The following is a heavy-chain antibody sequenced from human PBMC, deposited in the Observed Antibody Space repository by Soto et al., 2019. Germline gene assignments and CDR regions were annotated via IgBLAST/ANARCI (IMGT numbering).Heavy chain of an antibody. CDR1: GFSFDTYW. J-gene: IGHJ4*02. V-gene: IGHV3-7*03. Sequence: LRLSCAASGFSFDTYWMSWVRQAPGKGLEWVATINPDGRETFYVDSVRGRFTISRDNAKKSLYLQMNSLRAEDTAVYYCASGGWETPIWGQGTLVTVSS. CDR2: INPDGRET. CDR3: ASGGWETPI. D-gene: IGHD1-26*01.